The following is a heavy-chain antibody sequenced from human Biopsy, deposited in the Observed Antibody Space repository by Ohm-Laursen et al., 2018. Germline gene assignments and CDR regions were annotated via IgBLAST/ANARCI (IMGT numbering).Heavy chain of an antibody. J-gene: IGHJ5*01. CDR3: ARAGRYCSGGGCYSWFDS. CDR2: IRDTANSYTT. D-gene: IGHD2-15*01. CDR1: GFSFSDNY. V-gene: IGHV3-72*01. Sequence: SLRLSCAACGFSFSDNYMDWVRQAPGKGLEWVGRIRDTANSYTTDYAASVKGRFTISRDDSKNSLYLQMNSLKTEDTALYYCARAGRYCSGGGCYSWFDSWGQGTLVTVSS.